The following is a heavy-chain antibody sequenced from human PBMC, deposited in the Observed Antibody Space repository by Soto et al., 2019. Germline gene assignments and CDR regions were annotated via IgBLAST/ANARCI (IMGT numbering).Heavy chain of an antibody. CDR1: GGTLSSYA. J-gene: IGHJ3*02. CDR3: ARSYYDSSGNPGEAFDI. D-gene: IGHD3-22*01. CDR2: IIPIFGTA. Sequence: SVKVSCKASGGTLSSYAISWVRQAPGQGLEWMGGIIPIFGTANYAQKFQGRVTITADESTSTAYMELSSLRSEDTAVYYCARSYYDSSGNPGEAFDIWGQGTMVTVSS. V-gene: IGHV1-69*13.